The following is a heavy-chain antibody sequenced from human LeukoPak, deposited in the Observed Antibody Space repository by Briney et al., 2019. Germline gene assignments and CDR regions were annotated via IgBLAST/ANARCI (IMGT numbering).Heavy chain of an antibody. Sequence: SETLSLTCTVSGGSISSYYWSWIRQPPGKGLEWIGFIYYSGNTNYNPSLKSRVTISVDTSKNQFFLNLRSVTAADTAVYYCARVPRIEAGATGDWFDPWGQGTVVTVSS. CDR2: IYYSGNT. V-gene: IGHV4-59*01. CDR3: ARVPRIEAGATGDWFDP. CDR1: GGSISSYY. D-gene: IGHD6-13*01. J-gene: IGHJ5*02.